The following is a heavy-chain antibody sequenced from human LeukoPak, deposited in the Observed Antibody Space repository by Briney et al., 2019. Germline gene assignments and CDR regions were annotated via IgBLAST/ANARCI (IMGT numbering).Heavy chain of an antibody. Sequence: GGSLRLSCAASGFTFDDYAMHWVRQAPGKGLEWVSGISWNSGSIGYADSVKGRFTMSRDNVKNTLYLQMNGLRVEDTAVYYCARDPRNVGLAPWGQGTLVTVSS. CDR3: ARDPRNVGLAP. J-gene: IGHJ5*02. D-gene: IGHD2-15*01. CDR2: ISWNSGSI. CDR1: GFTFDDYA. V-gene: IGHV3-9*01.